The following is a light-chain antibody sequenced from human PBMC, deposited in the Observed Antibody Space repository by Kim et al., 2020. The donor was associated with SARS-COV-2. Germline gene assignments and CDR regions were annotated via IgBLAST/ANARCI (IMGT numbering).Light chain of an antibody. J-gene: IGLJ2*01. CDR2: DVS. CDR1: GSDVGGYNY. V-gene: IGLV2-11*01. Sequence: GQSGTSACTGTGSDVGGYNYVSWYQQHPGKAPKLMIYDVSKRPSGVPDRFSGSKSGNTASLTISGLQAEDEADYYCCSYAGSYGVVFGGGTQLTVL. CDR3: CSYAGSYGVV.